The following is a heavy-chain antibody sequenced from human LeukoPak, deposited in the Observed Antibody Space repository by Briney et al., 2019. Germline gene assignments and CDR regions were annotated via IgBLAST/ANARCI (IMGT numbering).Heavy chain of an antibody. Sequence: PGGSLRLSCAASGFTFSSYSMNWVRRAPGKGLEWVSSISSSSSYIYYADSVKGRFTISRDNAKNSLYLQMNSLRAEDTAVYYCARDHTMVRGVISYYYYGMDVWGQGTTVTVSS. CDR2: ISSSSSYI. V-gene: IGHV3-21*01. J-gene: IGHJ6*02. D-gene: IGHD3-10*01. CDR1: GFTFSSYS. CDR3: ARDHTMVRGVISYYYYGMDV.